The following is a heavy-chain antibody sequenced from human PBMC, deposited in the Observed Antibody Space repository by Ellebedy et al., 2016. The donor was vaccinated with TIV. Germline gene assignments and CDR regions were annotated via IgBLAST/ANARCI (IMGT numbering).Heavy chain of an antibody. CDR3: ARESNSELHFDY. CDR1: GASFSSYY. V-gene: IGHV4-59*12. Sequence: MPSETLSLTFAVHGASFSSYYWSWIPQPPGKGLEWIGYIYYSGSTYYNPSLKSRVTISVDTSKNQFSLKLSSVTAADTAVYYCARESNSELHFDYWGQGTLVTVSS. CDR2: IYYSGST. D-gene: IGHD4-11*01. J-gene: IGHJ4*02.